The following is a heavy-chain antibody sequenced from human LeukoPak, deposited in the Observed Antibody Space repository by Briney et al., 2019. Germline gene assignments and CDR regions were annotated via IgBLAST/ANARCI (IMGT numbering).Heavy chain of an antibody. Sequence: GGSLRLSCAASGFTFSSYGMSWVRQAPGKGLEWVSAISGSGGSTYYADSVKGRFTISRDNSKNTLSLQMNSLRPEDTALYYCSTGPRSLPYWGPGTLVTVSS. CDR1: GFTFSSYG. CDR2: ISGSGGST. D-gene: IGHD4-23*01. CDR3: STGPRSLPY. J-gene: IGHJ4*01. V-gene: IGHV3-23*01.